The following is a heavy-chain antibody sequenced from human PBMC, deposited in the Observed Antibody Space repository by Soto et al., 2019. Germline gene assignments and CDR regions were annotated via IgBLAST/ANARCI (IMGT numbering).Heavy chain of an antibody. J-gene: IGHJ4*02. CDR1: GFTFSSYG. D-gene: IGHD5-18*01. Sequence: QVQLVESGGGVVQPGRSLRLSCAASGFTFSSYGMHWVRQAPGKGLEWVAVIWYDGSNKYYADSVKGRFTISRDNSKNTLYLQMNSLRAEDTAGYYCARDLSRGYSYGSDYWGQGTLVTVSS. CDR2: IWYDGSNK. V-gene: IGHV3-33*01. CDR3: ARDLSRGYSYGSDY.